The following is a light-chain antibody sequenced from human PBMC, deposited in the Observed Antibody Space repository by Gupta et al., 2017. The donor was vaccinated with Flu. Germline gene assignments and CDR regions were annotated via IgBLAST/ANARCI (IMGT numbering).Light chain of an antibody. CDR1: QSLPHSNGYNY. Sequence: ISCRLSQSLPHSNGYNYLDWFLQKPGQSPQLLIYLGSSRASGVPDRFSGSGSGTDFTLKISRVEAEDVGVYYCMQALQTPITFGHGTRLEIK. J-gene: IGKJ5*01. V-gene: IGKV2-28*01. CDR2: LGS. CDR3: MQALQTPIT.